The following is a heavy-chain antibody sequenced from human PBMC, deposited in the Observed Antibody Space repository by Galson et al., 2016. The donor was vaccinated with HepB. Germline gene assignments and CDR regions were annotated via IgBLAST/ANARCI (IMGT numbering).Heavy chain of an antibody. Sequence: SVKVSCKASGYIFRNYGITWVRQAPGQGLEWMGWIGVYTGDTAYSQNLQGRVTMTTDTSTSTAYMELRGLRSDDTAIYYCTRDPPTLADDVDYWGQGTLVTVSS. CDR3: TRDPPTLADDVDY. CDR2: IGVYTGDT. J-gene: IGHJ4*02. CDR1: GYIFRNYG. D-gene: IGHD6-19*01. V-gene: IGHV1-18*01.